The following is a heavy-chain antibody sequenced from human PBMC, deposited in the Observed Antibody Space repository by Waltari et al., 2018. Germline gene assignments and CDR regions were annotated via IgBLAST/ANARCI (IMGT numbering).Heavy chain of an antibody. CDR1: GYTFIDHY. D-gene: IGHD1-26*01. CDR2: INPNSGGA. V-gene: IGHV1-2*02. CDR3: ARGPPVGAGFNPDLDV. Sequence: QVQLVQSGAEMKKPGASMRVSCNASGYTFIDHYVHWVRQSPGQGLEWMVWINPNSGGANFARRFQGRISMARDVSTNLAYMELRRLTSSDTAIYYCARGPPVGAGFNPDLDVWGQGTLVTVSS. J-gene: IGHJ4*02.